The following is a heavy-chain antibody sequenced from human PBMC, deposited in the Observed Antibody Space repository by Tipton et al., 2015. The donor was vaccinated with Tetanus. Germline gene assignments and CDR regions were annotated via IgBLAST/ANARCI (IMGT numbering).Heavy chain of an antibody. V-gene: IGHV3-30-3*01. CDR2: ISFDGTLT. CDR3: VSGSALDY. CDR1: GFAFRTYP. J-gene: IGHJ4*02. Sequence: SLRLSCAASGFAFRTYPMHWVRQAPGKGLEWLASISFDGTLTYYADSVKGRFTVSRGNAKSSLFLQMNSLRDDDTAVYYCVSGSALDYWGQGTLITVSS. D-gene: IGHD6-25*01.